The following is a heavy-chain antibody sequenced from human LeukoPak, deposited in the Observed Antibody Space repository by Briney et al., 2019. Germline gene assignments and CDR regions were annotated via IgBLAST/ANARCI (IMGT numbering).Heavy chain of an antibody. Sequence: GGSLRLSCAASGFTFSNAWMSGVRQAPGKGLEWVGRIKSKTDGGTTDYAAPVKGRFTISRDDSKNTLYLQMNSLKTEDTAVYYCTTGNYDILTGYRDYWGQGTLVTVSS. V-gene: IGHV3-15*01. CDR2: IKSKTDGGTT. CDR3: TTGNYDILTGYRDY. J-gene: IGHJ4*02. CDR1: GFTFSNAW. D-gene: IGHD3-9*01.